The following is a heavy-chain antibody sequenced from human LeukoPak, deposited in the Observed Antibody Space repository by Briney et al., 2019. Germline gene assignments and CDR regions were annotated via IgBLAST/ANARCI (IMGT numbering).Heavy chain of an antibody. CDR1: GYTFTSYG. Sequence: ASVKVSCKASGYTFTSYGISWLRQAPGQGLEWMGWISAYNGNTNYAQKFQGRVTMTTDTSTSTAYMELRSLRSDDTAVYYCARDSTPYYDRYYMDVWGKGTPVTVSS. CDR2: ISAYNGNT. J-gene: IGHJ6*03. V-gene: IGHV1-18*01. D-gene: IGHD3-3*01. CDR3: ARDSTPYYDRYYMDV.